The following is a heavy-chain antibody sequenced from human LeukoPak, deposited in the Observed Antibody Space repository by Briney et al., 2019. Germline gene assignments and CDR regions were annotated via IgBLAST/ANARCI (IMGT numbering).Heavy chain of an antibody. CDR3: ARDITEDTLRPTGYFDY. Sequence: ASVKVSCKASGYTFTSYGISWVRQAPGQGLEWMGWISAYNGNTNYAQKLQGRVTMTTDTSTSTAYMELSSLRSEDTAVYYCARDITEDTLRPTGYFDYWGQGTLVTVSS. CDR1: GYTFTSYG. V-gene: IGHV1-18*01. CDR2: ISAYNGNT. D-gene: IGHD1-14*01. J-gene: IGHJ4*02.